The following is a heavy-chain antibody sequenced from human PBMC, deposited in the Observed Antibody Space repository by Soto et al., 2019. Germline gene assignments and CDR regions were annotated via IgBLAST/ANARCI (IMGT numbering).Heavy chain of an antibody. CDR3: ARIPPSTEGYYGTFDI. J-gene: IGHJ3*02. Sequence: SETLSLTCSVSGGSISSSSYYWGWIRQPPGKGLEWIGYIYYSGSSYYNPSLKSRVTISVDTSKKQFSLRLTSVTAADTAVYYCARIPPSTEGYYGTFDIWGQGTMVTVSS. CDR2: IYYSGSS. D-gene: IGHD1-26*01. V-gene: IGHV4-39*07. CDR1: GGSISSSSYY.